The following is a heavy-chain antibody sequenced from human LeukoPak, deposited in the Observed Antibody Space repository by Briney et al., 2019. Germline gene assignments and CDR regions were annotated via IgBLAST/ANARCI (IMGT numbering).Heavy chain of an antibody. D-gene: IGHD3-10*01. CDR2: IQRRSGDT. CDR3: ASHYGPGPV. J-gene: IGHJ4*02. V-gene: IGHV1-2*05. Sequence: ASVKVSCKTSGYTFNDHHIHWVRQAPGQGLEWMWRIQRRSGDTDFAQKFQGRSTLTRDTSMTTGYLERTSLSSDGKGVYYCASHYGPGPVWGQGTLVTVS. CDR1: GYTFNDHH.